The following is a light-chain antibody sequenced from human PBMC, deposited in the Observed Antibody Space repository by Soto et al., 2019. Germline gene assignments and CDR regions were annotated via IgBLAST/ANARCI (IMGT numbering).Light chain of an antibody. J-gene: IGKJ1*01. Sequence: EIVLTQSPGTLSLSPGERATLSCRASQSVSSSYLAWYQQKPGQAPRPLIYGASSRATGIPDRFSGSGSGTAFTLTISRLEPEDFAVYYCQQYGSSPWTFGQGTKVEIK. CDR2: GAS. CDR1: QSVSSSY. CDR3: QQYGSSPWT. V-gene: IGKV3-20*01.